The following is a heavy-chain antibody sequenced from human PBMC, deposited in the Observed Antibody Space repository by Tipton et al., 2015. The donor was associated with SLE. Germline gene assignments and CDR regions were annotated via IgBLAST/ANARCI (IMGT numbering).Heavy chain of an antibody. J-gene: IGHJ1*01. CDR3: ARRAAAGLRH. D-gene: IGHD6-13*01. CDR2: INYSGST. Sequence: TLSLTCTVSGDSIRSSSFYWGWIRQPPGKGLEWIGSINYSGSTYSNPSLKSRVTISVDTSKNQFSLKLSSVTAADTAVYYCARRAAAGLRHWGQGTLVTVSS. CDR1: GDSIRSSSFY. V-gene: IGHV4-39*07.